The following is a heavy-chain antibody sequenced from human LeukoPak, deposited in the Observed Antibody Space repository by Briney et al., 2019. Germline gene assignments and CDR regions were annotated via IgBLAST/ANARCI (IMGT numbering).Heavy chain of an antibody. V-gene: IGHV3-23*01. CDR1: GFTFTNYA. Sequence: PGGSLRLSCAASGFTFTNYAMSWVRQAPGKGLEWVSGISGSGGNTYYADAVKGRFTISRDKSKSTLYLQMNSLRAEDTALYHCARDDYYDSSAMGHWGQGTLVTVSS. CDR2: ISGSGGNT. J-gene: IGHJ4*02. CDR3: ARDDYYDSSAMGH. D-gene: IGHD3-22*01.